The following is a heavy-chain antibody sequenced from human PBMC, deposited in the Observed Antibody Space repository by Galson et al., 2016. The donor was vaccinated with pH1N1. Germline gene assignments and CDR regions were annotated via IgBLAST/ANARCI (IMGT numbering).Heavy chain of an antibody. V-gene: IGHV3-43*01. CDR2: LSWDGGST. J-gene: IGHJ6*02. CDR3: AKEIQRGSYGMDV. D-gene: IGHD3-16*01. Sequence: SLRLSCAASGFTFHDYTMHWVRQTPGKGLEWVSLLSWDGGSTYYADYVKGRFTVSRDNSKNSLYLQMNSLRSEDTALYYCAKEIQRGSYGMDVWGRGTTVTVSS. CDR1: GFTFHDYT.